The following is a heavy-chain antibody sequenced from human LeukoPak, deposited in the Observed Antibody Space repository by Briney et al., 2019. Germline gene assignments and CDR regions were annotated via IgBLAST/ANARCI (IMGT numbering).Heavy chain of an antibody. CDR2: ISYSGTT. D-gene: IGHD3-22*01. CDR1: GGSISSYY. J-gene: IGHJ5*02. V-gene: IGHV4-59*01. Sequence: SETLSLTCTVSGGSISSYYWSWIRQLPGKGLEWIGYISYSGTTNYNPSLKSRVTISVDTSKNQFSLKLSSVTAADTAVYYCARGWVDSSGYEVRTWFDPWGQGTLVTVSS. CDR3: ARGWVDSSGYEVRTWFDP.